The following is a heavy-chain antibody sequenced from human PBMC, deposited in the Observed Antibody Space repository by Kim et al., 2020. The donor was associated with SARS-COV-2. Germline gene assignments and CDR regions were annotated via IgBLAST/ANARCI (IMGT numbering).Heavy chain of an antibody. CDR2: ISYDGSNK. D-gene: IGHD3-9*01. CDR1: GFTFSSYG. V-gene: IGHV3-30*18. Sequence: GGSLRLSCAASGFTFSSYGMHWVRQAPGKGLEWVAVISYDGSNKYYADSVKGRFTISTDNSKNTLYLQMNRLRAEDTAVYYCAKDPVRSTRFLNYYGMDVWGQGTTVTVSS. CDR3: AKDPVRSTRFLNYYGMDV. J-gene: IGHJ6*02.